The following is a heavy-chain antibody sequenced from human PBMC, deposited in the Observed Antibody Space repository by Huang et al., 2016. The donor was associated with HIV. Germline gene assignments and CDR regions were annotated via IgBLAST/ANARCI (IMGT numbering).Heavy chain of an antibody. D-gene: IGHD6-19*01. CDR2: MNPNSGNT. Sequence: SYDINWVRQATGQGLEWMGWMNPNSGNTGYAQKFQGRVTITRKTSISTAYMELSSLRSEDTAVYYCARGSSGWVYWGQGTLVTVSS. CDR3: ARGSSGWVY. J-gene: IGHJ4*02. V-gene: IGHV1-8*03. CDR1: SYD.